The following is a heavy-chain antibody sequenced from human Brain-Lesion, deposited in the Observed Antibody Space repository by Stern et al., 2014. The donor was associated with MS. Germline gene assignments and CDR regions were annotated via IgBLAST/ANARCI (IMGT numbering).Heavy chain of an antibody. CDR1: GGTFSRYT. CDR2: ILPILGVA. Sequence: QMQLVQSGAELKKPGSSVKGSCKASGGTFSRYTVNWVRQAPGQGLEVMGKILPILGVANYAPKFQGRVTITADKFTGTAYMEVTSLRSEDTAIYYCTTCPYGLDAWGQGTTVTVSS. D-gene: IGHD1-14*01. CDR3: TTCPYGLDA. J-gene: IGHJ6*02. V-gene: IGHV1-69*09.